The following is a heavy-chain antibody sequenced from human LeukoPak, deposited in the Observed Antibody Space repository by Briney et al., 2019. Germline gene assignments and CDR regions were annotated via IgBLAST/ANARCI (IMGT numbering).Heavy chain of an antibody. CDR2: VSSNSAYI. CDR3: AREGGRRRASNFDWFDP. D-gene: IGHD3-16*01. V-gene: IGHV3-21*06. CDR1: GFTFSAYT. J-gene: IGHJ5*02. Sequence: GGSLRLSCAASGFTFSAYTMNWVRQAPGKGLEWVSAVSSNSAYIYYADSLRGRFTISRDNAKSLLYMQINSLRADDTAVYYCAREGGRRRASNFDWFDPWGQGTLVTVSS.